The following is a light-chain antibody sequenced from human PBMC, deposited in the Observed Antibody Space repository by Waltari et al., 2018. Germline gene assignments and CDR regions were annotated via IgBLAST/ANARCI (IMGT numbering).Light chain of an antibody. CDR3: MQGTHWPYT. J-gene: IGKJ2*01. V-gene: IGKV2-30*02. CDR2: RVS. CDR1: QSLVHSDGNTH. Sequence: DVVMTQSPLSLSVKLGQAASIACKASQSLVHSDGNTHLNWFHQRPGQSPRRLIYRVSNRDSGFPDRFSGSGSGTDFTLKINKVEAEDVGIYYCMQGTHWPYTFGQGTKLDIK.